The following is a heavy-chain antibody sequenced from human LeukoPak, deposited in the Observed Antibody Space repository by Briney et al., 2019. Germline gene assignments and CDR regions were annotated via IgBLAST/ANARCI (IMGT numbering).Heavy chain of an antibody. Sequence: ASVTVSCKASGYTFTCYFLNWVRQAPGQGLEWLGWINPGSGVTVYAEKFQDRIALTRDTAINTAYMELTGLTSNDTAVYYCTRQTSSLGGRRGWFDPWGQGTLVSVSS. J-gene: IGHJ5*02. D-gene: IGHD6-6*01. CDR3: TRQTSSLGGRRGWFDP. V-gene: IGHV1-2*02. CDR2: INPGSGVT. CDR1: GYTFTCYF.